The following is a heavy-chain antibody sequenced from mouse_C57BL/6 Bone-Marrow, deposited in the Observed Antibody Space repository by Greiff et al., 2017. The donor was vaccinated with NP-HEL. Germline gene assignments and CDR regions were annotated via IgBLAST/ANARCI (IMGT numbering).Heavy chain of an antibody. V-gene: IGHV1-15*01. J-gene: IGHJ4*01. CDR3: TRDYYGQFYYAMDY. D-gene: IGHD1-1*01. Sequence: QVQLQQSGAELVRPGASVTLSRKASGYTFTDYEMHWVKQTPVHGLEWIGAIDPETGGTAYNQKFKGKAILTADKSSSTAYVELRSLTSEDSAVYYCTRDYYGQFYYAMDYWGQGTSVTVSS. CDR1: GYTFTDYE. CDR2: IDPETGGT.